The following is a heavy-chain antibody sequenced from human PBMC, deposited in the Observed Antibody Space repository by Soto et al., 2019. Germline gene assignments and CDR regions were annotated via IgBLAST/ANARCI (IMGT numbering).Heavy chain of an antibody. CDR2: FDPEDGET. Sequence: GASVKVSCKVSGYTHTELSMHWVRQAPGKGLEWMGGFDPEDGETIYAQKFQGRVTMTEDTSTDTAYMELSSLRSEDTAVYYCATKGRWYVGYYYYGMDVWVQGTTVTVSS. CDR3: ATKGRWYVGYYYYGMDV. J-gene: IGHJ6*02. V-gene: IGHV1-24*01. CDR1: GYTHTELS. D-gene: IGHD6-13*01.